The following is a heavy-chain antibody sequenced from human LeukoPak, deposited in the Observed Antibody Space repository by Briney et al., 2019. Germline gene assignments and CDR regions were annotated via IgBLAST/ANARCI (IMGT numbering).Heavy chain of an antibody. V-gene: IGHV1-46*01. CDR1: GYTFTSNY. Sequence: GGSLRLSCAASGYTFTSNYMLWVRQAPGQGLEWMGIINPSGGSTSYAQKFQGRVTMTRDTSTSTVYMELSSLRSEDTAVYYCARGDSSIAASNWGFSYYYYGMDVWGQGTTVTVSS. CDR2: INPSGGST. J-gene: IGHJ6*02. D-gene: IGHD6-6*01. CDR3: ARGDSSIAASNWGFSYYYYGMDV.